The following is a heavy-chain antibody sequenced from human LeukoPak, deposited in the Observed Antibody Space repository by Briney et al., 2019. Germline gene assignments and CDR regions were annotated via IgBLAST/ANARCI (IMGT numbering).Heavy chain of an antibody. D-gene: IGHD3-3*01. J-gene: IGHJ4*02. Sequence: GGSLRLSCAASGFTFTSYSMNWIRQAPGKGLEWVSFISGSSNYIYYADSVKGRFTISRDNAKNSLSLQMNSLRAEDTAVYHCARGEVITTDYFDSWGQGTLVTVSS. CDR3: ARGEVITTDYFDS. CDR2: ISGSSNYI. V-gene: IGHV3-21*06. CDR1: GFTFTSYS.